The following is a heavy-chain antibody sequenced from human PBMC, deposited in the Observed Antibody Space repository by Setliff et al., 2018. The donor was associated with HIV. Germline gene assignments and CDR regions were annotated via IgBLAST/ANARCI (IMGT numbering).Heavy chain of an antibody. Sequence: SETLSLTCTVSGGSISSYFWSWVRQSPGKGLEWIGYNFNSGSTNYNPSLKSRATISVDMSKNQFSLRLDSVTAADTAVYYCARQHGSSWRFDPWGQGTLVTVSS. CDR2: NFNSGST. V-gene: IGHV4-59*08. CDR1: GGSISSYF. CDR3: ARQHGSSWRFDP. D-gene: IGHD6-13*01. J-gene: IGHJ5*02.